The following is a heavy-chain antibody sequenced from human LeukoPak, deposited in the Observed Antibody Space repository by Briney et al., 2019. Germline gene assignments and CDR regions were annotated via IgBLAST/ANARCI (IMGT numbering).Heavy chain of an antibody. CDR1: GYTFTGYY. V-gene: IGHV1-2*04. Sequence: ASVKVCCKASGYTFTGYYMHWVRPAPGQGLVWMGWINPNSGGTNYAQKFQGWVTMTRDTSISTAYMELSRLRSDDTAVYYCARDTASHLGYRHWGQGTLVTVSS. J-gene: IGHJ4*02. CDR2: INPNSGGT. D-gene: IGHD2-2*02. CDR3: ARDTASHLGYRH.